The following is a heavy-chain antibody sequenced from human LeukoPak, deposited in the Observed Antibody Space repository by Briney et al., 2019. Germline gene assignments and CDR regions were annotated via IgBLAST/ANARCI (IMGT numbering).Heavy chain of an antibody. CDR2: IYYSGST. V-gene: IGHV4-34*01. CDR1: GGSFSGYY. J-gene: IGHJ6*03. Sequence: PSETLSLTCAVYGGSFSGYYWGWIRQPPGKGLEWIGSIYYSGSTYYNPSLKSRVTISVDTSKNQFSLKLSSVTAADTAVYYCAREIPPFGELVGYHMDVWGKGTTVTVSS. CDR3: AREIPPFGELVGYHMDV. D-gene: IGHD3-10*01.